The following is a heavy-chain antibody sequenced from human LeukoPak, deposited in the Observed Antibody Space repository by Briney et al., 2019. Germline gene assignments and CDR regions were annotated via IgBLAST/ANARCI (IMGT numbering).Heavy chain of an antibody. V-gene: IGHV3-30*02. Sequence: GGSLRLSCAASGFTFTSYVMHWVRQAPGKGLEGVAFIRYDGSNKYYADSVQGRFTISRDNSKNTLYLQMNTLRGEDTAVYYCAKDLASMTYFDYWGQGTLVTVSS. CDR3: AKDLASMTYFDY. D-gene: IGHD6-6*01. CDR1: GFTFTSYV. CDR2: IRYDGSNK. J-gene: IGHJ4*02.